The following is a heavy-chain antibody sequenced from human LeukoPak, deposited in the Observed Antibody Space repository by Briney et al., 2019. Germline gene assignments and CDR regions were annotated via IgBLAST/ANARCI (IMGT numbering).Heavy chain of an antibody. Sequence: ASVKVSCKASGYTFTGYYMHWVRQAPGQGLEWMGRINPNSGGTNYAQKFKGRVTMTRDTSISTAYMELSRLRSDDTAVYYCARAADTAMVTGIDYWGQGTLVTVSS. J-gene: IGHJ4*02. V-gene: IGHV1-2*06. D-gene: IGHD5-18*01. CDR3: ARAADTAMVTGIDY. CDR1: GYTFTGYY. CDR2: INPNSGGT.